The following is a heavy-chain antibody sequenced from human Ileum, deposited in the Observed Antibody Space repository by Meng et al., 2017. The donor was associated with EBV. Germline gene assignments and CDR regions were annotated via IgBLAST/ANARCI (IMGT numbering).Heavy chain of an antibody. J-gene: IGHJ4*02. Sequence: VPLQVWVPGLVRPSGTLSLTCIVSDLYITNNYWWSWVRQPPGKGLEWIGEIYYSGNTYYNPSLKSRVTISVDKSNNQFSLRLSSVTAADTAVYYCARGGSGYYYGSGFDYWGQGTLVTVSS. CDR2: IYYSGNT. D-gene: IGHD3-10*01. V-gene: IGHV4-4*02. CDR3: ARGGSGYYYGSGFDY. CDR1: DLYITNNYW.